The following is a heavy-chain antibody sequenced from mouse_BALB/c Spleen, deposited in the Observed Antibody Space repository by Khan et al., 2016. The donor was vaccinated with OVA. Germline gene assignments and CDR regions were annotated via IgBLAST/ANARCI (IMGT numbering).Heavy chain of an antibody. V-gene: IGHV3-2*02. CDR3: ARSVTITTVVATDFDY. Sequence: EVQLQESGPGLVKPSQSLSLTCTVTGYSITSDYAWNWIRQFPGNKLEWMGYISYSGRTSYNPSLTSRISIIRDTTKNQFFLQLNSVTTEDTATYYGARSVTITTVVATDFDYWGQGTTLTVSS. J-gene: IGHJ2*01. CDR1: GYSITSDYA. CDR2: ISYSGRT. D-gene: IGHD1-1*01.